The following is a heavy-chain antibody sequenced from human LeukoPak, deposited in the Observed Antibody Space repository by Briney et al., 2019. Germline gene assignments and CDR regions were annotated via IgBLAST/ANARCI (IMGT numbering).Heavy chain of an antibody. CDR3: AREGYYGSGSPPSLYFDY. Sequence: GGSLRLSCAVSGFIFSSNAMHWVRQAPGKGLEWVAVTSSDLNVKLYADSVKGRFTISRDNSRSTLYLQMNSLRPEDTAIYYCAREGYYGSGSPPSLYFDYWGQGTLVTVSS. V-gene: IGHV3-30-3*01. D-gene: IGHD3-10*01. CDR2: TSSDLNVK. CDR1: GFIFSSNA. J-gene: IGHJ4*02.